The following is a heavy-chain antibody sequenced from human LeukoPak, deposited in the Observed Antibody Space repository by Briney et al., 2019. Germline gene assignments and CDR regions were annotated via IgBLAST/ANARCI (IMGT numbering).Heavy chain of an antibody. CDR3: ARALYCTNGVCYTGFDY. D-gene: IGHD2-8*01. CDR1: GYTFTGYY. V-gene: IGHV1-2*02. Sequence: ASVKVSCKASGYTFTGYYMHWVRQAPGQGLEWMGSINPNSGGTNYAQKFQGRVTMTRDTSISTAYMELSRLRSDDTAVYYCARALYCTNGVCYTGFDYWGQGTLVTVSS. J-gene: IGHJ4*02. CDR2: INPNSGGT.